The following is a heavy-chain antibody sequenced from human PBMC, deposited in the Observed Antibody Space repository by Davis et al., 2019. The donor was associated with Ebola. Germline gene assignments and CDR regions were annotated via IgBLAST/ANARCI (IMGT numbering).Heavy chain of an antibody. CDR3: ARGDSYYDPSGYYAGPEAPDH. V-gene: IGHV4-59*12. CDR1: GGSISHYY. J-gene: IGHJ4*02. D-gene: IGHD3-22*01. Sequence: SETLSLTCTASGGSISHYYWSWIRQPPGKGLEWIGYIYYSGSTNYNPSLKSRVTISVDTSKNQFSLKLSSVTAADTAVYYCARGDSYYDPSGYYAGPEAPDHWGQGTLVSVSS. CDR2: IYYSGST.